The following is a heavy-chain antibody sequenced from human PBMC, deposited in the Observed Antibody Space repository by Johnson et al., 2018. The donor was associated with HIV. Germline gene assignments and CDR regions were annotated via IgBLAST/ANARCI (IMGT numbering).Heavy chain of an antibody. J-gene: IGHJ3*02. CDR2: ISYDGSNK. CDR1: GFTFSRYA. CDR3: AKEGYYYDSKNDAFDI. Sequence: QVQLVESGGGLVQPGRSLRLSCAASGFTFSRYAMHWVRQTPGKGLEWVAVISYDGSNKYYADSVKGRFTISRDNAKNSLYLQMNSLRAEDTAVYYCAKEGYYYDSKNDAFDIWGQGTMVTFSS. V-gene: IGHV3-30*04. D-gene: IGHD3-22*01.